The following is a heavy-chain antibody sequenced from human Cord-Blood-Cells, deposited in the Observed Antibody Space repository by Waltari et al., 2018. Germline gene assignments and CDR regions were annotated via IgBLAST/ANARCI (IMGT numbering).Heavy chain of an antibody. J-gene: IGHJ6*02. D-gene: IGHD6-13*01. CDR2: IYHSGST. Sequence: QVQLQESGPGLVKPSGPLSLTCAASGGSISSSNWWSWVRTPPGKGLEWIGEIYHSGSTNYNPSLKSRGTISVDKSKNQFSLKLSSVTAADTAVYYCARVRIAADYYYYYGMDVWGQGTTVTVSS. V-gene: IGHV4-4*02. CDR3: ARVRIAADYYYYYGMDV. CDR1: GGSISSSNW.